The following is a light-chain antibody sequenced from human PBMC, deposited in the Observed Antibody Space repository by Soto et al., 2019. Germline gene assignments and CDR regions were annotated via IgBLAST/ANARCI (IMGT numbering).Light chain of an antibody. CDR2: ATS. CDR3: QQTDRSPWT. J-gene: IGKJ1*01. Sequence: IQMTQSPSSLSASVGDRVTITCRASQTLNHFLNWYQQKPGTAPNLLIYATSNLHSGVPSRFSGSRSGTDFTLTISSLQPDDFATYYCQQTDRSPWTFGPGTRVEV. CDR1: QTLNHF. V-gene: IGKV1-39*01.